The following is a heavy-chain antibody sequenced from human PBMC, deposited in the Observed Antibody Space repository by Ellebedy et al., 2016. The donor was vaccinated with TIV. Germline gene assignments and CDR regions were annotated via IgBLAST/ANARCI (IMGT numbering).Heavy chain of an antibody. Sequence: ASVKVSCXASGYTFTSYGISWVRQAPGQGLEWMGWINPNSGGTNYAQKLQGRVTMTTDTSTSTAYMELRSLRSDDTAVYYCAREPAFGSGYYYESFDIWGQGTMVTVSS. D-gene: IGHD3-22*01. CDR3: AREPAFGSGYYYESFDI. V-gene: IGHV1-18*01. J-gene: IGHJ3*02. CDR2: INPNSGGT. CDR1: GYTFTSYG.